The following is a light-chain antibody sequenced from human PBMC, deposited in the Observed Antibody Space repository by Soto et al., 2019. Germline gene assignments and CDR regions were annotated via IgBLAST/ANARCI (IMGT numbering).Light chain of an antibody. V-gene: IGLV3-21*04. J-gene: IGLJ1*01. Sequence: SYELTQPPSVSVAPGKTARITCGENNIGSRSVHWYQQKAGQAPVLVIYYDSDRPSGIPERFSGSNSGNTATLTISRVEAGDEADYYCQVWDSSSEHYVFGTGTKLTVL. CDR2: YDS. CDR3: QVWDSSSEHYV. CDR1: NIGSRS.